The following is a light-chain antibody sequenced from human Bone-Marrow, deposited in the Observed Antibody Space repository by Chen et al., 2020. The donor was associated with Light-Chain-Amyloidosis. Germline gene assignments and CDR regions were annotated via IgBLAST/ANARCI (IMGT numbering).Light chain of an antibody. CDR2: ATS. CDR1: QNVNRH. J-gene: IGKJ1*01. CDR3: QQYNNWPSWT. Sequence: IVVTQSPATLSVSPGAGATLTCRAHQNVNRHAACYQKKPGQAPRLLMSATSTRASCIPGRFSGSGSGTEFTLTSSSLQSEDAAVCYGQQYNNWPSWTFGQGTKVEI. V-gene: IGKV3-15*01.